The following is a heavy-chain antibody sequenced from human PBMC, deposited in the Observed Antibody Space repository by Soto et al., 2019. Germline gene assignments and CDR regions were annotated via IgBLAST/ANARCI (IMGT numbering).Heavy chain of an antibody. CDR1: GGSISSYY. CDR3: ARGDYYDTSGPFSDAFDI. CDR2: IYYSGST. J-gene: IGHJ3*02. V-gene: IGHV4-59*01. D-gene: IGHD3-22*01. Sequence: PSETLSLTCTVSGGSISSYYWNWIRQPPGKGLEWIGYIYYSGSTNYNPSLKSRVTISVDTSKNQFSLKLTSVTAADTAVYYCARGDYYDTSGPFSDAFDIWGQGTMVTVSS.